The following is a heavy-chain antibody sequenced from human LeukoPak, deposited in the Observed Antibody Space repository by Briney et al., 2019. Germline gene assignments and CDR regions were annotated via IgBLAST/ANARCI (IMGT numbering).Heavy chain of an antibody. J-gene: IGHJ4*02. Sequence: GGSLRLSCAASGFTVSSNYMSWVRQAPGKGLEWVSVIYSGGSTYYADSVKGRFTISRDNSKNTLYLQMNSLRAEDTAVYYCARGAYGYHYFDYWGQGTLVTVSS. D-gene: IGHD5-18*01. CDR2: IYSGGST. V-gene: IGHV3-53*01. CDR1: GFTVSSNY. CDR3: ARGAYGYHYFDY.